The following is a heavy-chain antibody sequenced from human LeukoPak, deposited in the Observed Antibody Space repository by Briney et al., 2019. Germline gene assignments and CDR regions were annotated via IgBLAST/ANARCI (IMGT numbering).Heavy chain of an antibody. J-gene: IGHJ4*02. CDR3: ATAIPYYYDSSGYYFDY. D-gene: IGHD3-22*01. Sequence: ASVKVSCKASGGTFSSYAISWVRQAPGKGLEWMGGFDPEDGETIYAQKFQGRVTMTEDTSTDTAYMELSSLRSEDTAVYYCATAIPYYYDSSGYYFDYWGQGTLVTVSS. CDR2: FDPEDGET. CDR1: GGTFSSYA. V-gene: IGHV1-24*01.